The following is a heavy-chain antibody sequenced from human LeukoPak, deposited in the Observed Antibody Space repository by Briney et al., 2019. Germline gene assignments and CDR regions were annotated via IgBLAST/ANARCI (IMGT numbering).Heavy chain of an antibody. Sequence: SQTLSLTCTVSGGSISSGDYYWSWIRQPPGKGLEWIGEINHSGSTNYNPSLKSRVTISVDTSKNQFSLKLSSVTAADTAVYYCASITGPRELEPGPYYYYYMDVWGKGTTVTVSS. V-gene: IGHV4-30-4*08. CDR2: INHSGST. CDR1: GGSISSGDYY. J-gene: IGHJ6*03. CDR3: ASITGPRELEPGPYYYYYMDV. D-gene: IGHD1-1*01.